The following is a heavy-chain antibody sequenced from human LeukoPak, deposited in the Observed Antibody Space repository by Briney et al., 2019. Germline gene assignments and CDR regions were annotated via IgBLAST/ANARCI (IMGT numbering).Heavy chain of an antibody. CDR3: ATIRYSGSSGDY. V-gene: IGHV4-34*01. CDR2: INHSGST. D-gene: IGHD1-26*01. Sequence: SETLSLTCTVSGGSISSYYWSWIRQPPGKGLEWIGEINHSGSTNYNPSLKSRVTISVYTSKNQFSQKLSSVTAADTAVYYCATIRYSGSSGDYWGQGTLVTVSS. J-gene: IGHJ4*02. CDR1: GGSISSYY.